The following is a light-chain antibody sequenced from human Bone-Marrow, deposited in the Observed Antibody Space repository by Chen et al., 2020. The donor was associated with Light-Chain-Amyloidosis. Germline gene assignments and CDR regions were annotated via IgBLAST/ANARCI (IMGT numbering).Light chain of an antibody. CDR3: QVWDRSSDRPV. J-gene: IGLJ3*02. CDR1: NIGSTS. Sequence: SYVLTQPSSVSVAPGQTATIACGGNNIGSTSVHWYQQTPGQAPLLVVYDDSDRPSGIPERLSGSNSGNTATQTISRVEAGDEADYYWQVWDRSSDRPVFGGGTTLTVL. CDR2: DDS. V-gene: IGLV3-21*02.